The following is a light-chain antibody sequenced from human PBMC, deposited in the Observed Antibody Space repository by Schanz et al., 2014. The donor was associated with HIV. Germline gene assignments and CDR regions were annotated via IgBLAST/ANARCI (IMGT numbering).Light chain of an antibody. CDR3: SSYAATSNVL. V-gene: IGLV2-14*03. Sequence: QSVLTQPASVSGSPGQSITFSCTGTNNDIGSYTYVSWYQQHPDKAPKLVVYGVFDRPSGVSNRFSGSKSDNTASLTISGLQPEDEADYYCSSYAATSNVLFGGGTKLTVL. CDR2: GVF. CDR1: NNDIGSYTY. J-gene: IGLJ3*02.